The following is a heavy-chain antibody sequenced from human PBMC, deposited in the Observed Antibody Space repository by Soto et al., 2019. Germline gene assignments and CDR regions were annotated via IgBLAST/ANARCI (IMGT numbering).Heavy chain of an antibody. CDR1: GFTFSSYW. CDR3: ARVESSGYFHY. V-gene: IGHV3-7*04. D-gene: IGHD3-22*01. CDR2: IREDGSAT. Sequence: EVQLVESGGGLVQPGGSLRFSCATSGFTFSSYWMSWVRQAPGKGLEWVGTIREDGSATYYVDSVKGLFTISRDNAKNSLYLLMNSLRVEDTATYFCARVESSGYFHYWGQGTLATVSS. J-gene: IGHJ4*02.